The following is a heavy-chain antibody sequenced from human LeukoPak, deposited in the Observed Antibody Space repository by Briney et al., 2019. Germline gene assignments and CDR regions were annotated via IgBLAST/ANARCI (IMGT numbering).Heavy chain of an antibody. CDR2: ISYDGSNK. D-gene: IGHD2-2*01. CDR1: GFTFRSYG. V-gene: IGHV3-30*18. Sequence: GGSLRLSCAASGFTFRSYGMHWVRQAPGKGLEWVAVISYDGSNKYYADSVKGRFTISRDNSKNTLYLQMNSLRAEDTAVYYCAKAGYCSSTSCHSFDYWGQGTLVTVSS. J-gene: IGHJ4*02. CDR3: AKAGYCSSTSCHSFDY.